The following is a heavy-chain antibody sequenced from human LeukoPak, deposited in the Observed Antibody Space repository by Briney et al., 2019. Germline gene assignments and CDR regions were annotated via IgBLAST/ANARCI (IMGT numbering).Heavy chain of an antibody. CDR1: GYTFTSYG. CDR2: ISAYNGNT. D-gene: IGHD3-22*01. Sequence: ASVKVSCKASGYTFTSYGISWVRQAPGQGLEWMGWISAYNGNTNYAQKLQGRVTMTTDTSTSTAYMELRSLRSDDTAVYYCASVTGGDSSGYFLAFDIWGQGTMVTVSS. J-gene: IGHJ3*02. CDR3: ASVTGGDSSGYFLAFDI. V-gene: IGHV1-18*01.